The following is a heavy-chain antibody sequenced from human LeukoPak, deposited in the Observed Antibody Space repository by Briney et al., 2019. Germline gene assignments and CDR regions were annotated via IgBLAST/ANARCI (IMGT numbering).Heavy chain of an antibody. J-gene: IGHJ5*02. Sequence: GGSLRLSCAASGFTFSSYGMHWVRQAPGKGLEWVAVISYDGSNKYYADSVKGRLTISRDNSKNTLYLQMNSLRAEDTAVYYCAKELSKTGGNTWGQGTLVTVSS. CDR3: AKELSKTGGNT. V-gene: IGHV3-30*18. CDR2: ISYDGSNK. D-gene: IGHD4-23*01. CDR1: GFTFSSYG.